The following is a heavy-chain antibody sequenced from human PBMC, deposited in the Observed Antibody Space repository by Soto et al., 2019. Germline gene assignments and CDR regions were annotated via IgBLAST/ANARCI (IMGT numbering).Heavy chain of an antibody. CDR3: ARGGHVVVVTAALDY. V-gene: IGHV1-46*01. CDR1: GDTFTDYY. Sequence: QVQLMQSGAEVKKPGASVKVSCKASGDTFTDYYIHWVRQAPGQGLEWMGTVNPSGGHATYAQQFLGRVTMTRDTSTSTLYMELTSLTSDDTAVYYCARGGHVVVVTAALDYWGQRTLVTVSS. J-gene: IGHJ4*02. CDR2: VNPSGGHA. D-gene: IGHD2-21*02.